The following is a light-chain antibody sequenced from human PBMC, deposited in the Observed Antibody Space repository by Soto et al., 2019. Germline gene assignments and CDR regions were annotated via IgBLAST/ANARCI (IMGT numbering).Light chain of an antibody. CDR1: QAVNTR. V-gene: IGKV3D-11*01. Sequence: EVVLSQSPSTLSSFPGDRVTLSCGASQAVNTRLAWYQHKPGQAPRLLIYLTSNRAAGIPARFSGSGSGTDLTLTISSLQPDDFATYYCQQHADYPITFAGGTKVAIK. J-gene: IGKJ4*01. CDR2: LTS. CDR3: QQHADYPIT.